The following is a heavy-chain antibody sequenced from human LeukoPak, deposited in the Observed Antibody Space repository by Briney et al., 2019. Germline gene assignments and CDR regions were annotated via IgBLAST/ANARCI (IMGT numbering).Heavy chain of an antibody. CDR2: IYTSGST. J-gene: IGHJ5*02. CDR3: ARDLIAAAGINWFDP. Sequence: SETLSLTCTVSGGSISSYYWGWIRQPAGKGLEWIGRIYTSGSTNYNPSLKSRVTMSVDTSKNQFSLKLSSVTAADTAVYYCARDLIAAAGINWFDPWGQGTLVTVSS. V-gene: IGHV4-4*07. CDR1: GGSISSYY. D-gene: IGHD6-13*01.